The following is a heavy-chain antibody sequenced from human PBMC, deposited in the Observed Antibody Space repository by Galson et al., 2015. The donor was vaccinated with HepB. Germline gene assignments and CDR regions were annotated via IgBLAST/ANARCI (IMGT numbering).Heavy chain of an antibody. CDR3: AKEPLWFGELLGSYFDY. J-gene: IGHJ4*02. D-gene: IGHD3-10*01. CDR2: ISGSGGST. CDR1: GFTFSSYA. V-gene: IGHV3-23*01. Sequence: SLRLSCAASGFTFSSYAMSWVRQAPGKGLEWVSAISGSGGSTYYADSVKGRFTISRDNSKNTLCLQMNSLRAEDTAVYYCAKEPLWFGELLGSYFDYWGQGTLVTVSS.